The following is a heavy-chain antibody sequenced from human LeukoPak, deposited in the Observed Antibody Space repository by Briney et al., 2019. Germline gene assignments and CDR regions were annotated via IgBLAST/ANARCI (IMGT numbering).Heavy chain of an antibody. D-gene: IGHD2-15*01. CDR1: GFTFSSYA. V-gene: IGHV3-30*18. CDR2: ISYDGSNK. J-gene: IGHJ4*02. Sequence: GGSLRLSCAASGFTFSSYAMHWVRQAPGKGLEWVAVISYDGSNKYYADSVKGRFTISRDNSKNTLYLQMNSLRAEDTAVYYCAKDPYCSGGSCSRGAFDYWGQGTLVTVSS. CDR3: AKDPYCSGGSCSRGAFDY.